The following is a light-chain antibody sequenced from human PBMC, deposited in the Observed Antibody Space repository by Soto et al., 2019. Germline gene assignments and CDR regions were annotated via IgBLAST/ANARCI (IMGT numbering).Light chain of an antibody. V-gene: IGLV1-40*01. Sequence: QLVLTQPPSVSGAPGQRVTISCTGSSSNIGAGYDVHWYQQLPGTAPKLLIYGNSNRPSGVPDRFSGSKSGTSASLAITGLQAEDEADYYCQSYDSSPFFGGGTQLTVL. CDR2: GNS. CDR1: SSNIGAGYD. J-gene: IGLJ2*01. CDR3: QSYDSSPF.